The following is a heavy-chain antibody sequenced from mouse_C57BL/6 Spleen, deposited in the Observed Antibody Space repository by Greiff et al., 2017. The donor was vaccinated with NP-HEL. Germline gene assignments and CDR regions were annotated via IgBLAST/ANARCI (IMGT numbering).Heavy chain of an antibody. Sequence: DVMLVESGGGLVQPGGSLSLSCAASGFTFTDYYMSWVRQPPGKALEWLGFIRNKANGYTTEYSASVKGRFTISRDNSQSILYLQMNALRAEDSATYYCARSSEGYFDYWGQGTTLTVSS. CDR3: ARSSEGYFDY. J-gene: IGHJ2*01. V-gene: IGHV7-3*01. CDR2: IRNKANGYTT. CDR1: GFTFTDYY.